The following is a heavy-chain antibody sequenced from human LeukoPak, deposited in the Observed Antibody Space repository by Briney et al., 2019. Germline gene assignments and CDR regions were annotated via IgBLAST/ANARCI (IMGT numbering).Heavy chain of an antibody. CDR1: GFTFSSYA. J-gene: IGHJ6*03. D-gene: IGHD6-25*01. Sequence: GGSLRLSCAASGFTFSSYAMHWVRQAPGKGLEWVSLISWDGGSTYYADSVKGRFTISRDNSKNSLYLQMNSLRTEDTALYYCAKDSGPYYYYYYMYVWGKGTTVTVSS. V-gene: IGHV3-43*01. CDR3: AKDSGPYYYYYYMYV. CDR2: ISWDGGST.